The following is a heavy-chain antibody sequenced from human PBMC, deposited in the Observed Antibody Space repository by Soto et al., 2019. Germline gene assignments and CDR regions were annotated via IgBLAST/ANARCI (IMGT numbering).Heavy chain of an antibody. D-gene: IGHD6-13*01. CDR2: IKSKTDGGTT. CDR1: GFTFSNAW. V-gene: IGHV3-15*07. CDR3: TTGYSSSWGWFDP. J-gene: IGHJ5*02. Sequence: EVQLVESGGGLVKPGGSLRLSCAASGFTFSNAWMNWVRQAPGKGLEWVGRIKSKTDGGTTDYAAPVKGTFTISRDDSKNTLYLQMNSLKAEDTAVYYCTTGYSSSWGWFDPWGQGTLVTVSS.